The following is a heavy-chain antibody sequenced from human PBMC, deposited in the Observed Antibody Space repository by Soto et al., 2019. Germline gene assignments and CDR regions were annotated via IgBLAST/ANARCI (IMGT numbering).Heavy chain of an antibody. Sequence: QITLKESGPTLVKPTQTLTLTCTFSGFSLATSGVGVGWIRQPPGKALEWLALIYWDDDEHYSPSLKSRLTISKXTXRNQVVLTMTNMDPVDTATYYCAHRRGGSGSYTFDYWGQGTLVTVSS. CDR3: AHRRGGSGSYTFDY. D-gene: IGHD3-10*01. J-gene: IGHJ4*02. CDR2: IYWDDDE. V-gene: IGHV2-5*02. CDR1: GFSLATSGVG.